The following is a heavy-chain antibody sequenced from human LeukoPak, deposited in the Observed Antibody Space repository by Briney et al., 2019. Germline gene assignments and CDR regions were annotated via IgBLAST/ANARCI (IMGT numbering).Heavy chain of an antibody. CDR1: GFTVSSNY. CDR2: IYSGGST. CDR3: ARDPTGGSYYYFDY. Sequence: GGSLRLSCAASGFTVSSNYMSWVRQAPGKGLEWVSVIYSGGSTYYADSVKGRFTISRDNSKNTLYLQMNSLRAEDTAVYYCARDPTGGSYYYFDYWGQGTLVTVSS. D-gene: IGHD1-26*01. J-gene: IGHJ4*02. V-gene: IGHV3-53*01.